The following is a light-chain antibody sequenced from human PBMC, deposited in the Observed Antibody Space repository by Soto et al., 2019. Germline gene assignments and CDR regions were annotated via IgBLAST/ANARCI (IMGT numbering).Light chain of an antibody. CDR1: QSVRSN. Sequence: EIVMTQSPATLSVSPGERATLSCRASQSVRSNLAWYQQKPGQAPRLLIYAAYIRATGIPARFSGSGSGTEFTLTISSLQSEDFAVYYCQQHHNCPLTFGPGTKVDIK. J-gene: IGKJ3*01. V-gene: IGKV3-15*01. CDR2: AAY. CDR3: QQHHNCPLT.